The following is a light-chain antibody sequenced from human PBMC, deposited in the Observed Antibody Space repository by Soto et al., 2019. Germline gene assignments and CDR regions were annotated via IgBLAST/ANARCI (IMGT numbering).Light chain of an antibody. Sequence: QPVLTQSPSASASLGASVKLTCTLSSGHSSYAIAWHQQQPEKGPRYLMKLNSDGSHSKGDGIPDRFSGSSSGAERYLTISSLQSEDEADYYCQTWGMGVFGGGTKLTVL. V-gene: IGLV4-69*01. J-gene: IGLJ3*02. CDR2: LNSDGSH. CDR3: QTWGMGV. CDR1: SGHSSYA.